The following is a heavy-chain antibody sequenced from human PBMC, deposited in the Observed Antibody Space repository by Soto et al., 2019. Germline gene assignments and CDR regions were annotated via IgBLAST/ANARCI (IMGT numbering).Heavy chain of an antibody. V-gene: IGHV3-30*03. Sequence: QVQLVESGGGVVQHGRSLRLSCAASGFTFSSYGMHWVRQAPGKGLEWVAVISYDGSNKYYADSVKGRFTISRDNSKNTLYLQMNSLRAEDTAVYYCARSPYSVSYLAYFDYWGQGTLVTFSS. CDR3: ARSPYSVSYLAYFDY. CDR2: ISYDGSNK. D-gene: IGHD1-26*01. J-gene: IGHJ4*02. CDR1: GFTFSSYG.